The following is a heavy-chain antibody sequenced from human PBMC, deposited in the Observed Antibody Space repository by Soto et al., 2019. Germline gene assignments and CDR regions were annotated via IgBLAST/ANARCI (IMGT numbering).Heavy chain of an antibody. Sequence: EVQLVESGGGLVEPGGSLRLSCAASGFTFNGAWMNWVRQAPGKGLEWVGRVKSKIDGGTIDYAAPVKGRFTISRDDSRNTVSLQTNSLRTEDSAMYYCSADLPDWGAYAFDYWGQGTLVTVSS. J-gene: IGHJ4*02. D-gene: IGHD3-16*01. V-gene: IGHV3-15*07. CDR2: VKSKIDGGTI. CDR1: GFTFNGAW. CDR3: SADLPDWGAYAFDY.